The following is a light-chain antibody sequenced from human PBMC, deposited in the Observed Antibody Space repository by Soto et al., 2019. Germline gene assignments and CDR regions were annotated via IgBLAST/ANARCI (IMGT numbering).Light chain of an antibody. CDR3: QQYYGYSSWT. CDR2: DAS. Sequence: DIQMTQSPSTLSASVGDRVTITCRASQSINYFLAWYQQRPGKAPKLLMYDASILESGVPSKFSGSGYGTDFTLTISSLQPDDFATYYCQQYYGYSSWTFGQGTRVDIK. CDR1: QSINYF. J-gene: IGKJ1*01. V-gene: IGKV1-5*01.